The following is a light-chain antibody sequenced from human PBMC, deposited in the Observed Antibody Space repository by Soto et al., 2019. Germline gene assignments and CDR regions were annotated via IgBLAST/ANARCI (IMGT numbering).Light chain of an antibody. Sequence: DIQMTQSPSTLSASVGDRVTFTCRASQSINRWLVWYQQKPGKAPKVLIFDASILASGVPSRFSGSGSGTEFTLTISSLQPDDFATYYCQQYNNYLTWTFGQGTKVDIK. J-gene: IGKJ1*01. V-gene: IGKV1-5*01. CDR1: QSINRW. CDR2: DAS. CDR3: QQYNNYLTWT.